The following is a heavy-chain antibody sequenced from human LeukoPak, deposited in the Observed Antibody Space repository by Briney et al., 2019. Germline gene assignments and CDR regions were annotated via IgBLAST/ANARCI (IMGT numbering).Heavy chain of an antibody. CDR2: INQDGSEK. V-gene: IGHV3-7*04. Sequence: GGSLRLSCAASGFTFSNYWMSWVRQAPGKGLEWVANINQDGSEKSYVDSVEGRFTISRDNAKKSLYLHVNSLRAEDTAVYYCARDIYGGHDYWGQGTLLTVPS. CDR1: GFTFSNYW. J-gene: IGHJ4*02. CDR3: ARDIYGGHDY. D-gene: IGHD2-21*01.